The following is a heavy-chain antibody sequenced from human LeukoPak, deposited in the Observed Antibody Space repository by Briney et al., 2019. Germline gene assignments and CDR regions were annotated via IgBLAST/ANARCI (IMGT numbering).Heavy chain of an antibody. V-gene: IGHV4-34*01. CDR3: ARPTGYSFDY. Sequence: SETLSLTCAVYGGSFSGYYWSWIRQPPGKGLEWNGEINHSGSTNYNPSLKSRVTISVDTSKNQFSLKLSSVTAADTAVYYCARPTGYSFDYWGQGTLVTVSS. D-gene: IGHD3-9*01. CDR2: INHSGST. CDR1: GGSFSGYY. J-gene: IGHJ4*02.